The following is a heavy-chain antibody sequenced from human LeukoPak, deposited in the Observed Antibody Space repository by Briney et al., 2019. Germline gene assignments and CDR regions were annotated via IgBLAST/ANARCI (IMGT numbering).Heavy chain of an antibody. CDR3: AKSNGYGLIDI. D-gene: IGHD3-10*01. CDR2: IFYSGST. Sequence: GSLRLSCAASGFTISNNYIRWLRQPPGKGLEWIGNIFYSGSTYYGPSLKSRLTISLDTSRNQFSLKLNSVTAADTAVYYRAKSNGYGLIDIWGQGTMVTVSS. CDR1: GFTISNNY. V-gene: IGHV4-59*12. J-gene: IGHJ3*02.